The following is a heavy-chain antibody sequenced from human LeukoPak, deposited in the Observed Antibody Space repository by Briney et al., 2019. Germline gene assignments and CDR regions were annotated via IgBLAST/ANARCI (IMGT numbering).Heavy chain of an antibody. V-gene: IGHV1-69*13. CDR3: ARDRTYDFWSGRGWFDP. J-gene: IGHJ5*02. CDR1: GGTFSSYA. D-gene: IGHD3-3*01. CDR2: IIPIFGTA. Sequence: SVKVSCKASGGTFSSYAISWVRQAPGRGLEWMGGIIPIFGTANYAQKFQSRVTITADESTSTAYMELSSLRPEDTAVYYCARDRTYDFWSGRGWFDPWGQGTLVTVSS.